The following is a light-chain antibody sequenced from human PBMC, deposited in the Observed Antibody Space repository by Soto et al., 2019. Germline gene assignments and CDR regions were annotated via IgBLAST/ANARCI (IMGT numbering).Light chain of an antibody. J-gene: IGKJ4*01. V-gene: IGKV1-5*03. CDR1: QSISTW. CDR2: KAS. CDR3: QHYNGYPIT. Sequence: DIQMTQSPSILSANVGDRVTITCRASQSISTWLAWYQQKPGKAPRLLIFKASILNSGVSSRFSGSGYATDFTLTIRNLQPDDCATYYCQHYNGYPITFGGGTKVDIK.